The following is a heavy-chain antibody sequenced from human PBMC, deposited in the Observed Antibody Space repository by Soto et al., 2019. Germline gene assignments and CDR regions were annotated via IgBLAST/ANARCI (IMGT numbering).Heavy chain of an antibody. CDR3: ARDLGGPDY. CDR2: LSSDGVGA. J-gene: IGHJ4*01. Sequence: PGGSLRLSCAASGFSLSPYWMHWVRQVPGRGLEWVARLSSDGVGAAYADSVKGRFFISRDIARNTLSLQMNSLRADDTAVYFCARDLGGPDYWGRGTSVTVSS. V-gene: IGHV3-74*03. CDR1: GFSLSPYW. D-gene: IGHD3-16*01.